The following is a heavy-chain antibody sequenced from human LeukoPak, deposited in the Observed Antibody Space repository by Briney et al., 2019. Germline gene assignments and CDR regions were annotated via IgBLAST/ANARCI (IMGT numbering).Heavy chain of an antibody. CDR1: GGTFSSYA. CDR2: IIPLFGTA. D-gene: IGHD6-6*01. Sequence: SLKVSCKASGGTFSSYAISWVRQAPGQRLEWMGGIIPLFGTANYAQKFQGRVTTTTDESTSTAYKELSSMRSEDTAVYYCARDRKVAARQGAFDIWGQGTMVTVSS. J-gene: IGHJ3*02. V-gene: IGHV1-69*05. CDR3: ARDRKVAARQGAFDI.